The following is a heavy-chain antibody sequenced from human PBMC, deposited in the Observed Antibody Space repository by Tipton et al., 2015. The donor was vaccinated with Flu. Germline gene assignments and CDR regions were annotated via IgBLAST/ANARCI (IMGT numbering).Heavy chain of an antibody. Sequence: TLSLTCTASGGSISSSSYYWGWIRQPPGKGLEWIGSIYYSGSTYYNPSLKSRVTISVDTSKNQFSLKLSSVTAADTAVYYCAAFPYYYDSSGYYLTDAFDIWGQGTMVTVSS. D-gene: IGHD3-22*01. CDR3: AAFPYYYDSSGYYLTDAFDI. J-gene: IGHJ3*02. CDR1: GGSISSSSYY. V-gene: IGHV4-39*07. CDR2: IYYSGST.